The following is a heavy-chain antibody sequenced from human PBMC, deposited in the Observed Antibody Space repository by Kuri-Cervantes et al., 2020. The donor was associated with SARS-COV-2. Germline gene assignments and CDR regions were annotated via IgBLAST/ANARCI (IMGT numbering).Heavy chain of an antibody. D-gene: IGHD6-13*01. Sequence: GSLRLSCSVSGDSITSHWWSWIRQSPGKGLEWIGYIHHRGTTNYNPSLKSRVTMSIDTSKNQFSLRLHSVTAADTALYFCAGRQELVHYAVWGQGTMVTVSS. J-gene: IGHJ3*01. V-gene: IGHV4-4*09. CDR2: IHHRGTT. CDR1: GDSITSHW. CDR3: AGRQELVHYAV.